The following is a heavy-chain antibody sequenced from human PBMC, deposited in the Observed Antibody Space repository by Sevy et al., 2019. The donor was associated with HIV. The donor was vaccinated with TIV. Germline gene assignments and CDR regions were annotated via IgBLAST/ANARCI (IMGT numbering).Heavy chain of an antibody. Sequence: GGSLRLSCAASGFTFSNYFMNWVRQAPGKGLEWVSSISSGSSYIFYADSLKGRFTISRDNAKNSLYLHMNSLRAEDTAVYYCARGDYYGSLYYFDYWGRGTLVTVSS. CDR1: GFTFSNYF. D-gene: IGHD3-10*01. J-gene: IGHJ4*02. V-gene: IGHV3-21*01. CDR2: ISSGSSYI. CDR3: ARGDYYGSLYYFDY.